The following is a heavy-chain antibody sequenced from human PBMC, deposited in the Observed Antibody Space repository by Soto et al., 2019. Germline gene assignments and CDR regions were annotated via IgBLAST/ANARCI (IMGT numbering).Heavy chain of an antibody. J-gene: IGHJ2*01. CDR3: ARRTIKPGIAVAGSYWYFDL. CDR1: GGSISSGDYY. D-gene: IGHD6-19*01. CDR2: IYYSGST. Sequence: PSETLSLTCTVSGGSISSGDYYWSWIRQPPGKGLEWIGYIYYSGSTYYNPSLKSRVTISVDTSKNQLSLKLSSVTAADTAVYYCARRTIKPGIAVAGSYWYFDLWGRGTLVTVSS. V-gene: IGHV4-30-4*01.